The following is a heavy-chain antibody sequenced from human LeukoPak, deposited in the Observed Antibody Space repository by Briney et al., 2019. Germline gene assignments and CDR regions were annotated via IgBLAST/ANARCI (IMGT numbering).Heavy chain of an antibody. CDR3: AKQWTARSLGE. CDR2: ISRNGADT. J-gene: IGHJ4*02. Sequence: GGSLRLSCVASGFPFIFAMSWVRQAPGKGLEWVSTISRNGADTYYADSVRGRFTISRDNSKNMLYLQMNSLRAEDTAVYYCAKQWTARSLGEGGQGTLVTVSS. CDR1: GFPFIFA. V-gene: IGHV3-23*01. D-gene: IGHD6-6*01.